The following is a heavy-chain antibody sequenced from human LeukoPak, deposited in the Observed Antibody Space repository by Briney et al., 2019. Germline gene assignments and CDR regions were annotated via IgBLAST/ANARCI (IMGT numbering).Heavy chain of an antibody. CDR3: ASSSWYALDY. J-gene: IGHJ4*02. V-gene: IGHV3-48*03. CDR1: GLTFISYE. Sequence: GGSLRLSCAASGLTFISYEMNWVRQAPGKGLEWISYISSSGSTMYYADSVKGRFTISRDNAKNSLYLQMNSLRAEDTAIYYCASSSWYALDYWGQGTLVTVSS. CDR2: ISSSGSTM. D-gene: IGHD6-13*01.